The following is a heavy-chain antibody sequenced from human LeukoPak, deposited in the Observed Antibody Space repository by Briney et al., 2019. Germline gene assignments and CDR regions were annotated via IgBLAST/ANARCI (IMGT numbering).Heavy chain of an antibody. V-gene: IGHV1-8*03. CDR1: GYTFTSYD. CDR2: MNPNSGNT. D-gene: IGHD5-12*01. J-gene: IGHJ4*02. CDR3: ARVPSGYDFHFDY. Sequence: ASVKVSCKASGYTFTSYDINWVRQATGQGLEWMGWMNPNSGNTGYAQKFQGRVTITRNTSISTAYMELSSLSSEDTAVYYCARVPSGYDFHFDYWGQGTLVTVSS.